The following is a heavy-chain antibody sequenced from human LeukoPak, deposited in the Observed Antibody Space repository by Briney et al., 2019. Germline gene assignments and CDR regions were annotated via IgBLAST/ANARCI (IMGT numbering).Heavy chain of an antibody. CDR1: GFPFHSHT. V-gene: IGHV3-66*01. Sequence: PGGSLRLSCAASGFPFHSHTMNWVRQAPGQGLEWVSVIYSGGSTYNADSVKGRFTISRDISKNTLYLQMNSLRAEDTAVYYCARVAYNTRDLDYWGQGTLVTVSS. CDR3: ARVAYNTRDLDY. D-gene: IGHD1-14*01. CDR2: IYSGGST. J-gene: IGHJ4*02.